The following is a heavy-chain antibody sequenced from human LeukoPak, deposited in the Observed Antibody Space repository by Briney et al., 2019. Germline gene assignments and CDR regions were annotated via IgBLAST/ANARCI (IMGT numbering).Heavy chain of an antibody. D-gene: IGHD3-10*01. V-gene: IGHV3-33*06. CDR2: IWYDGSNK. CDR3: AKDHYGSGSYIDY. CDR1: GFTFSSYG. Sequence: GGSPRLSCAASGFTFSSYGMHWVRQAPGKGLEWVAVIWYDGSNKYYADSVKGRFTISRDDSKNTLYLQMNSLRAEDTAVYYCAKDHYGSGSYIDYWGQGTLVTVSS. J-gene: IGHJ4*02.